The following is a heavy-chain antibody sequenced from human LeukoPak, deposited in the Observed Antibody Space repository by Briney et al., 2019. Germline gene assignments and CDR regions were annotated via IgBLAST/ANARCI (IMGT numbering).Heavy chain of an antibody. Sequence: KPSETLSLTCTVSGGSVSSGRYYWSWIRQAPGKGLEWIGYVHHSGRTNSNPSLGSRVTMSVDTSTSQLSLNLTSVTTADTAVYFCARDLRAKYWGQGTLVFVSS. CDR1: GGSVSSGRYY. V-gene: IGHV4-61*01. D-gene: IGHD4/OR15-4a*01. CDR2: VHHSGRT. J-gene: IGHJ1*01. CDR3: ARDLRAKY.